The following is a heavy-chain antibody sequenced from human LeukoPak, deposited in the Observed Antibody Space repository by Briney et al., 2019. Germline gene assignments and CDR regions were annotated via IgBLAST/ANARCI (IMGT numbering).Heavy chain of an antibody. J-gene: IGHJ6*02. Sequence: ASVKVSCKGSGYTFTSYDNNWMRQATGQGLELMGLTNPNSGNTGYEQKFQGRVTMTRNTSISTAYMELSSLRSEDTAVYYCVNKIVATIPLLDGMDVWGQGTTVTVSS. CDR2: TNPNSGNT. CDR3: VNKIVATIPLLDGMDV. D-gene: IGHD2-2*02. CDR1: GYTFTSYD. V-gene: IGHV1-8*01.